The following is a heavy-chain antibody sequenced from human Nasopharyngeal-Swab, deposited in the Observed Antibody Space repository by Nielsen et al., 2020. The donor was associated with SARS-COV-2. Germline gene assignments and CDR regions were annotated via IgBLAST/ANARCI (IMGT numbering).Heavy chain of an antibody. CDR2: IYYSGST. Sequence: SETLSLTCAVSGGSISSYSWSWIRLPPGKGLEWIGYIYYSGSTNYSPSLKSRVTISVDTSKNQFSLKLSSVTAADTAVYYCARVGQQLVRGAYFDYWGQGTLVTVSS. V-gene: IGHV4-59*12. D-gene: IGHD6-13*01. J-gene: IGHJ4*02. CDR1: GGSISSYS. CDR3: ARVGQQLVRGAYFDY.